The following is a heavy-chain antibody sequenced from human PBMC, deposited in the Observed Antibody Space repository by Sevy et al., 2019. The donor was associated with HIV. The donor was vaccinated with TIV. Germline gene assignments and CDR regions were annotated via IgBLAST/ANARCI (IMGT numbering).Heavy chain of an antibody. CDR3: ARHASGYDLYYFDY. D-gene: IGHD5-12*01. CDR1: GGSISSCSYY. CDR2: IYYSGST. J-gene: IGHJ4*02. V-gene: IGHV4-39*01. Sequence: SETLSLTCTVSGGSISSCSYYWGWIRQPPGKGLEWIGSIYYSGSTYYNPSLKSRVTISVDTSKNQFSLKLSSVTAADTAVYYCARHASGYDLYYFDYWGQGTLVTVSS.